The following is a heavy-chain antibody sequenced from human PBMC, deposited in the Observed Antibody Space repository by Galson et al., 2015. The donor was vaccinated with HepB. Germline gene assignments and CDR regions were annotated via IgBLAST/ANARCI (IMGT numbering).Heavy chain of an antibody. J-gene: IGHJ6*03. Sequence: SLRLSCAASEFTFSNYWMNWVRQAPGKGLEWVANIKQDGSEKYYMDSVKGRFTISRDNAKNSLFLQLSSLTVADTAVYFCAREYLAFEETADDIYSYFYSMDVWGKGTTVTVSS. CDR3: AREYLAFEETADDIYSYFYSMDV. CDR2: IKQDGSEK. V-gene: IGHV3-7*01. D-gene: IGHD2-21*01. CDR1: EFTFSNYW.